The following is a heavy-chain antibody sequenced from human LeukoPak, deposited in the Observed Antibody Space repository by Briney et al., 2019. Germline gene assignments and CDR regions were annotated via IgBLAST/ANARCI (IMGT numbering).Heavy chain of an antibody. Sequence: GSLRLSCAASGFTFSSYSMNWVRQAPGKGLEWVSSISSSSSYIYYADSVKGRFTISRDNAKNSLYLQMNSLRAEDTAVYYCARQYCTNGVCYADGFDYWGQGTLVTVSS. D-gene: IGHD2-8*01. V-gene: IGHV3-21*01. J-gene: IGHJ4*02. CDR2: ISSSSSYI. CDR1: GFTFSSYS. CDR3: ARQYCTNGVCYADGFDY.